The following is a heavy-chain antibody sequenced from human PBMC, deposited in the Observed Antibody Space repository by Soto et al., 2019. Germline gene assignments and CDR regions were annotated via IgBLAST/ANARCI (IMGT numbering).Heavy chain of an antibody. J-gene: IGHJ5*02. Sequence: QVTLKESGPVLVKPTETLTLTCTVSGFSLNTGGMGVSWIRQPPGKALEWLAHIFSNDEKSFSTSLKTRLTIPRDTSKRQVVITLTNEDPVDTSTYFCARLRGHYSNRSGSYRESWFDPWGQGILVTVSS. CDR1: GFSLNTGGMG. CDR2: IFSNDEK. D-gene: IGHD3-3*01. CDR3: ARLRGHYSNRSGSYRESWFDP. V-gene: IGHV2-26*01.